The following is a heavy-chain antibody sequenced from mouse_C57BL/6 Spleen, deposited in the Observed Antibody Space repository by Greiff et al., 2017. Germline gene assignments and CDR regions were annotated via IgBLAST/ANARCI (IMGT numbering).Heavy chain of an antibody. Sequence: VQLQQPGAELVKPGASVKLSCKASGYTFTSYWMPWVKQRPGQGLEWIGMIHPNSGSTNYNEKFKSKATLTVDKSSSTAYMHLSSLTSEDSAVYYCARGGGSSYWYFDVWGTGTTVTVSS. CDR2: IHPNSGST. J-gene: IGHJ1*03. V-gene: IGHV1-64*01. CDR3: ARGGGSSYWYFDV. CDR1: GYTFTSYW. D-gene: IGHD1-1*01.